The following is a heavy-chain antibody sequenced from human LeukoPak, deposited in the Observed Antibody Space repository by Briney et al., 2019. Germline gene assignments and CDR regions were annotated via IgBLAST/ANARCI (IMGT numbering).Heavy chain of an antibody. V-gene: IGHV4-39*01. J-gene: IGHJ3*01. Sequence: SETLSLTCTVSGGSISSSSYYWGWIRQPPGKGLEWIGSIYYSGSTYYNPSLKSRVTISVDTSKNQFSLKLTSVTAADMAVYFCARQFLVGSTFHAFDLWGQGTRVTVSS. CDR1: GGSISSSSYY. CDR3: ARQFLVGSTFHAFDL. D-gene: IGHD1-26*01. CDR2: IYYSGST.